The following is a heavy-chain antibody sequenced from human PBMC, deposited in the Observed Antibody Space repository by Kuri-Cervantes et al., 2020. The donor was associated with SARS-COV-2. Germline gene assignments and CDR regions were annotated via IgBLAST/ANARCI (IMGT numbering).Heavy chain of an antibody. D-gene: IGHD6-19*01. V-gene: IGHV3-53*01. CDR1: GFTVSSNC. CDR2: IYSGGST. CDR3: ARGAGISGWFD. J-gene: IGHJ4*02. Sequence: GESLKISCAASGFTVSSNCMSWVRQAPGKGLEWVSVIYSGGSTYYADSVKGRFTISRDNSKNTLYLQMNSLRAEDTAVYYCARGAGISGWFDWGQGTLVTVSS.